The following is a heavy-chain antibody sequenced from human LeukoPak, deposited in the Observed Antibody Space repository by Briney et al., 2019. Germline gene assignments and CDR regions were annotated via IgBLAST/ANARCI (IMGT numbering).Heavy chain of an antibody. CDR2: VYHSGST. CDR1: GYSISSGYY. V-gene: IGHV4-38-2*02. Sequence: PSETLSLTCTVSGYSISSGYYCGWIRQPPGKGLAWLGSVYHSGSTYYNPSLKSRVTISMDKSKNQFSLKLTAVTAADTAVYYCGSQKEWSLTEYHFDYWGQGTLVTVSS. D-gene: IGHD3-3*01. CDR3: GSQKEWSLTEYHFDY. J-gene: IGHJ4*02.